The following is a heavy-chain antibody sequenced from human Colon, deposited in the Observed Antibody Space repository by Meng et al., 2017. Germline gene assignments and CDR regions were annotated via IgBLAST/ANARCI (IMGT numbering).Heavy chain of an antibody. CDR2: IYWDDDK. CDR3: AHSPQGYFDY. V-gene: IGHV2-5*02. CDR1: GFSLPTSGVS. Sequence: QITLKETGPALVKPTQTVTLTCTFSGFSLPTSGVSVPWILQPPGEALEWLALIYWDDDKRYSPSLKNRLAITKDTSKNQVVLTMTNMDPMDTGTYYCAHSPQGYFDYWGPGTLVTVYS. J-gene: IGHJ4*02.